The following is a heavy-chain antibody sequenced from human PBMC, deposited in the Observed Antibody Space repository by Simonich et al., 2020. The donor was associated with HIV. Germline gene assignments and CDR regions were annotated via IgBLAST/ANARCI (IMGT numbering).Heavy chain of an antibody. J-gene: IGHJ4*02. Sequence: EVQLVESGGGLVQPGRSLRLSCAASGFTFDDYALHWVRQAPWKGLEWVSSISWNSGSIGYANSVKGRFTISRDKAKNSLYLQMNSLRAEDMALYYCAKDRYSSSSGSFDYWGQGTLVTVSS. V-gene: IGHV3-9*03. CDR2: ISWNSGSI. D-gene: IGHD6-6*01. CDR3: AKDRYSSSSGSFDY. CDR1: GFTFDDYA.